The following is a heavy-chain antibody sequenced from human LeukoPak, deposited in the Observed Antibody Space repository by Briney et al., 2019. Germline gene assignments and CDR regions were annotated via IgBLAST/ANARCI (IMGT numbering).Heavy chain of an antibody. V-gene: IGHV3-7*01. CDR3: TRDTIGGLDY. Sequence: GGSLRLSCAASGFTFANSWMAWVRQAPGKGLKWVANIKQDGSTKHYADSLKGRFTISRDNPKNSLFLQMNNLRADDTAIYYCTRDTIGGLDYWGQGILVTVAS. D-gene: IGHD3-16*01. J-gene: IGHJ4*02. CDR1: GFTFANSW. CDR2: IKQDGSTK.